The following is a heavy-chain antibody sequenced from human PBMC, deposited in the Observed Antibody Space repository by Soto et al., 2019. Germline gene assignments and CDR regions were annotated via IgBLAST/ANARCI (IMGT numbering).Heavy chain of an antibody. CDR1: GFTFDDYA. CDR2: ISGSGRST. J-gene: IGHJ3*02. Sequence: PGGSLRLSCAASGFTFDDYAMHWVRQAPGKGLEWVSAISGSGRSTYYADSVKGRFTISRDNSKNTLYLQVNSLRAEDTAIYYCTKDVLNKPGPDAFDIWGPGTMVTVSS. V-gene: IGHV3-23*01. CDR3: TKDVLNKPGPDAFDI. D-gene: IGHD6-6*01.